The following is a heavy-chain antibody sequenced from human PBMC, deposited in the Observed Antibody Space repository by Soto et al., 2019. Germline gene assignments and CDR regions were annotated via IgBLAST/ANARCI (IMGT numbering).Heavy chain of an antibody. V-gene: IGHV4-31*03. CDR1: GGSISSSGYY. CDR3: ARGTDDGIDAFDL. Sequence: QVQLQESGPGLVKPSQTLSLTCIVSGGSISSSGYYWSWIRQHPGKGLEWIGYIYYSGNTYYNPSLKSRVTISVDTSKKQFSLHLSSVTAADTAVYYCARGTDDGIDAFDLWGQGTMVTVSS. D-gene: IGHD1-20*01. J-gene: IGHJ3*01. CDR2: IYYSGNT.